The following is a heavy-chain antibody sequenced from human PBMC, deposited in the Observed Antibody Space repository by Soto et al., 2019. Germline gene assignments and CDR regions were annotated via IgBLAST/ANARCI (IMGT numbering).Heavy chain of an antibody. Sequence: HGGSPRLCCAACGFTVCKFAMKWVRQAPGKGLEWVSVIGSGGDGIHYADSVKGRFTISRDNSKNTVNLQMNSLGAEDTAVYYCATYGQHLMDSWGQGTLVTVSS. CDR1: GFTVCKFA. J-gene: IGHJ4*02. D-gene: IGHD4-17*01. CDR3: ATYGQHLMDS. V-gene: IGHV3-23*01. CDR2: IGSGGDGI.